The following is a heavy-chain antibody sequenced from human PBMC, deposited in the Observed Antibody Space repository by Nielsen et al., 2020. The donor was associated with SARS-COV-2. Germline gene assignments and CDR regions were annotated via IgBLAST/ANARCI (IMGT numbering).Heavy chain of an antibody. J-gene: IGHJ6*02. CDR1: GYTFTSYA. V-gene: IGHV7-4-1*02. D-gene: IGHD1-26*01. Sequence: ASVKVSCKASGYTFTSYAMNWVRQAPGQGLEWMGWINTNTGNPTYAQGFTGRFVFSLDTSVSTAYLQISSLKAEDTAVYYCARDYVTGDYYYYGIDVWGQGTTVTVSS. CDR3: ARDYVTGDYYYYGIDV. CDR2: INTNTGNP.